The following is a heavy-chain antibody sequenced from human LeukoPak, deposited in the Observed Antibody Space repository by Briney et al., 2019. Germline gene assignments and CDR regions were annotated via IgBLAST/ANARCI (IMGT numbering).Heavy chain of an antibody. Sequence: GGSLRLSCAASGFTFSSYSMNWVRQTPGKGPEWVSYISSSGTMYYADSVQGRFIISRDNGKNSLYLQMNSLRAEDTAVYYCARVSRVYYDSSGYPYWGQGTLVTVSS. CDR1: GFTFSSYS. J-gene: IGHJ4*02. CDR2: ISSSGTM. CDR3: ARVSRVYYDSSGYPY. D-gene: IGHD3-22*01. V-gene: IGHV3-48*01.